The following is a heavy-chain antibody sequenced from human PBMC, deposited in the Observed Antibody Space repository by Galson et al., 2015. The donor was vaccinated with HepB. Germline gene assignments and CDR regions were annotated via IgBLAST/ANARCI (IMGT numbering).Heavy chain of an antibody. Sequence: SLRLSCAASGFTLRDYAMHWVRQAPGKGLEWVAFISWDGSKTFYGDSVRGRFTISRDNSENMLYLEMNSLRGEDTAVFYCVRDHAPAHICGGDCYSAGYWGQGALVTVSS. CDR3: VRDHAPAHICGGDCYSAGY. J-gene: IGHJ4*02. D-gene: IGHD2-21*02. V-gene: IGHV3-30-3*01. CDR1: GFTLRDYA. CDR2: ISWDGSKT.